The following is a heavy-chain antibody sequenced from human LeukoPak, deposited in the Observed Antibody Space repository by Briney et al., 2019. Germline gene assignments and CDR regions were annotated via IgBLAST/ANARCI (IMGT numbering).Heavy chain of an antibody. CDR3: ARSYDSSGYYFF. J-gene: IGHJ4*02. Sequence: SETLSLTCTVFGYSISGGYYWGWIRQPPGKGLEWIGSIFHSGSTYYNPSLKSRVTISADTSKNQFSLKLSSVTAADTAMYYCARSYDSSGYYFFWGQGTLVTVSS. D-gene: IGHD3-22*01. CDR1: GYSISGGYY. CDR2: IFHSGST. V-gene: IGHV4-38-2*02.